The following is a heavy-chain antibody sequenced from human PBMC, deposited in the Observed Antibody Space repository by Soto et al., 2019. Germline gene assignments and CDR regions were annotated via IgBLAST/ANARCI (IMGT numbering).Heavy chain of an antibody. CDR2: INPSGGST. V-gene: IGHV1-46*01. CDR1: GYTFTSYY. D-gene: IGHD2-21*02. Sequence: ASVKVSCKASGYTFTSYYMHWVRQAPGQGLEWMGIINPSGGSTSYAQKFQGRVTMTRDTSTSTVYMELSSLRSEDTAVYYCARGPIVVVTAISGYYGMDVWGQGTTVTVSS. CDR3: ARGPIVVVTAISGYYGMDV. J-gene: IGHJ6*02.